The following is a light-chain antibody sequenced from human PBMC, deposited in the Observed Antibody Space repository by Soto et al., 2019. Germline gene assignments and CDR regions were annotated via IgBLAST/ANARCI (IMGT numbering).Light chain of an antibody. CDR3: AVWDDSLNGWV. J-gene: IGLJ3*02. CDR1: SSNIGRNT. V-gene: IGLV1-44*01. CDR2: SNN. Sequence: QSVLTQPPSASGTPGQRVTISWFGSSSNIGRNTVNWFQQLPGTAPKLLIYSNNQRPSGVPDRFSGSKSGTSASLAISGLQSGDEADYYCAVWDDSLNGWVFGGGTKLTVL.